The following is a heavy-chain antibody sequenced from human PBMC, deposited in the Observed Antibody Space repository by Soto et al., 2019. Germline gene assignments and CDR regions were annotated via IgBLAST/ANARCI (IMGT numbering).Heavy chain of an antibody. J-gene: IGHJ3*02. CDR2: ISYDGSNK. CDR1: GFTFSSYG. V-gene: IGHV3-30*18. D-gene: IGHD2-2*01. CDR3: AKDRGEWYQLLLGAFDI. Sequence: GGSLRLSCAASGFTFSSYGMHWVRQAPGKGLEWVAVISYDGSNKYYADSVKGRFTISRDNSKNTLYLQMNSLRAEDTAVYYCAKDRGEWYQLLLGAFDIWGQGTMVTVSS.